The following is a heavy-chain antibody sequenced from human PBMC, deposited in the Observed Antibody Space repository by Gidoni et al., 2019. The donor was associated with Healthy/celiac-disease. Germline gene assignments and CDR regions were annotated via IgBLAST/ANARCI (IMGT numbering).Heavy chain of an antibody. J-gene: IGHJ4*02. CDR1: GFTVSSNY. CDR2: IYSGGST. Sequence: EVQLVESGGGLVKPGGSLRLSCAASGFTVSSNYMSWVRQAPGKGLEWVSVIYSGGSTYYADSVKGRFTISRDNSKNTLYLQMNSLRAEDTAVYYCARDRSGNSEFSNYWGQGTLVTVSS. CDR3: ARDRSGNSEFSNY. V-gene: IGHV3-66*01. D-gene: IGHD2-15*01.